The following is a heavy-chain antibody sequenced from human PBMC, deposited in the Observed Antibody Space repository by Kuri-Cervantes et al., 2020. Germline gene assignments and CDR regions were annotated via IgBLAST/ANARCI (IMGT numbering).Heavy chain of an antibody. D-gene: IGHD2-2*03. V-gene: IGHV4-39*07. Sequence: SETLSLTCTVSGGSISSSSYYWGWIRQPPGKGLEWIGSIYYSGSTYYNPSLKSRVTISVDTSKNQFSLKLSSVTAADTAVYYCARVGSQGGYCSSTSCYGNWFDPWGQGTLVTVSS. CDR3: ARVGSQGGYCSSTSCYGNWFDP. J-gene: IGHJ5*02. CDR1: GGSISSSSYY. CDR2: IYYSGST.